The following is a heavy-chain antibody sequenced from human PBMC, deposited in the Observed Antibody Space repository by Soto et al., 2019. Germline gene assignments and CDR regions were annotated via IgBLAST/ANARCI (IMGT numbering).Heavy chain of an antibody. V-gene: IGHV4-30-2*01. CDR2: IFHGGST. CDR1: GAPITWGDYS. Sequence: SETLSLTCAISGAPITWGDYSWNWIRQPPGKGLEWIGYIFHGGSTYYNPSLRSRVTISVDRSRAQISPKMSSVTAADTAVYYCARVSDCSSTSCYTNHFDYWGQGTLVTVSS. D-gene: IGHD2-2*02. CDR3: ARVSDCSSTSCYTNHFDY. J-gene: IGHJ4*02.